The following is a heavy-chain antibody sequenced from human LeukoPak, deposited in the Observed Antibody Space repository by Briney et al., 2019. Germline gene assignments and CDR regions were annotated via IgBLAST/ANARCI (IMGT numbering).Heavy chain of an antibody. CDR3: AASQGGYSSSWYWFDP. J-gene: IGHJ5*02. V-gene: IGHV4-4*07. Sequence: SETLSLTCTVSGGSISSYYWSWIRQPAGKGLEWIGRIYTSGSTNYNPSLKSRVTMSVDTSKNQFSLKLSSVTAADTAVYYCAASQGGYSSSWYWFDPWGQGTLVAASS. CDR1: GGSISSYY. CDR2: IYTSGST. D-gene: IGHD6-13*01.